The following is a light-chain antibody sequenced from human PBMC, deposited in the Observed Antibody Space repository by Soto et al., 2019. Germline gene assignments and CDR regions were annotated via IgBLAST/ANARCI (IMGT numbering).Light chain of an antibody. J-gene: IGKJ1*01. Sequence: DIQMTQSPSSLSASVGDRVTITCQASQDISNYLNWYQHKPGKAPKLLIYDASNLETGVPSRFSGSGSGTDFTFTISSLQPEDIATYYCQQYDNLLTFGQGTKVEIK. CDR2: DAS. V-gene: IGKV1-33*01. CDR3: QQYDNLLT. CDR1: QDISNY.